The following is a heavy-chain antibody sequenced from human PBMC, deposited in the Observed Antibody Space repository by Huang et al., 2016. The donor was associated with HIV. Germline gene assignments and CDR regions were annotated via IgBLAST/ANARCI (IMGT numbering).Heavy chain of an antibody. D-gene: IGHD3-16*01. CDR2: IIPRCGTR. CDR1: GGSFNNFG. V-gene: IGHV1-69*13. CDR3: AKRGGAWGSPYAFDL. Sequence: QVQLVQSGAEVRKPGSSVKVSCRASGGSFNNFGINWVRQAPGQGLEWRGGIIPRCGTRNDAQRFQGRVTITADETTGVGYMELSSLRSDDTAVYFCAKRGGAWGSPYAFDLWGPGTMVTVSS. J-gene: IGHJ3*01.